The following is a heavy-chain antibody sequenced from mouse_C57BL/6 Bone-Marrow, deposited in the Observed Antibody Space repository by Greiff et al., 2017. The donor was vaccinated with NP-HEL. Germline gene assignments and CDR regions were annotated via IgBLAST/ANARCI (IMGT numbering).Heavy chain of an antibody. CDR1: GFTFSDYG. V-gene: IGHV5-17*01. CDR2: ISRGSSTI. D-gene: IGHD2-3*01. Sequence: EVQGVESGGGLVKPGGSLKLSCAASGFTFSDYGMHWVRQAPEQGLEWVAYISRGSSTIYYADTVKGRVTISRDNAKNTLFLQMTSLRSEDTAVYYCAIYDYDAMDYWGQGTSVTVSS. CDR3: AIYDYDAMDY. J-gene: IGHJ4*01.